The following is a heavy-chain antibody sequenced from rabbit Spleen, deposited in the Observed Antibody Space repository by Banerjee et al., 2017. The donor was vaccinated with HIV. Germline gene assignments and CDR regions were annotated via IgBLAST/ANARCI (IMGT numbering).Heavy chain of an antibody. CDR3: ARDAGTSFSTYGMDL. J-gene: IGHJ6*01. Sequence: QEQLEESAGGLVQPGASLTLTCTASGVSFSFSSYMCWVRQAPGKGLEWIACIDTGGSGFTYFATWAKGRFTVSKASWTTVTLQMTGLTAADTATYFCARDAGTSFSTYGMDLWGPGTLVTVS. CDR2: IDTGGSGFT. V-gene: IGHV1S45*01. D-gene: IGHD8-1*01. CDR1: GVSFSFSSY.